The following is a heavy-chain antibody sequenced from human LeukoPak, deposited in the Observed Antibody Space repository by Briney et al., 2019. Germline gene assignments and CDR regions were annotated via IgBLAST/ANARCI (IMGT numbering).Heavy chain of an antibody. CDR2: IKTDGSSLDGSST. V-gene: IGHV3-74*01. J-gene: IGHJ4*02. CDR3: ARDHWRFDS. D-gene: IGHD3-3*01. CDR1: GFSFRVYW. Sequence: GGSLRLSCGASGFSFRVYWVHWVRKAPGKGLGWVSRIKTDGSSLDGSSTSYADSVKGRFTISRDNAKNTLYLQMDSLRAEDTAVYYCARDHWRFDSWGQGTLVTVSS.